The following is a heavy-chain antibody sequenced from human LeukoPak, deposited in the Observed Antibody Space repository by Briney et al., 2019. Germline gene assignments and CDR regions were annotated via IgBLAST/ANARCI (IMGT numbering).Heavy chain of an antibody. CDR2: IYYSGST. CDR3: ARDRLYDSSGYSSHHYYGMDV. D-gene: IGHD3-22*01. CDR1: GGSISSGGYY. Sequence: SETLSLTCTVSGGSISSGGYYWSWIRQHPGKGLEWIGYIYYSGSTYYNPSLKSRVTISVDTSKNQFSLKLSSVTAADTAVYYCARDRLYDSSGYSSHHYYGMDVWGQGTTVTVSS. V-gene: IGHV4-31*03. J-gene: IGHJ6*02.